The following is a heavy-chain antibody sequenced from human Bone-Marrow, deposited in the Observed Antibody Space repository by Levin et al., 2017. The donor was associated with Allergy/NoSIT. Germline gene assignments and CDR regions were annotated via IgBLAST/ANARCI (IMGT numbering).Heavy chain of an antibody. CDR3: SKSIYGGVNNYLDY. J-gene: IGHJ4*02. CDR2: ISWNSGSR. D-gene: IGHD2-8*02. V-gene: IGHV3-9*01. Sequence: GGSLRLSCAASGFTFDDYAMHWVRQAPGKGLEWVSGISWNSGSRGYADPVKGRFTISRDNAKNSLYLQMKSMRAEDTALYYCSKSIYGGVNNYLDYWGQGTLVTVSS. CDR1: GFTFDDYA.